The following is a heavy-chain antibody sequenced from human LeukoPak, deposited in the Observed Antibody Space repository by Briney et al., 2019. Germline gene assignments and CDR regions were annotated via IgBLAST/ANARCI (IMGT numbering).Heavy chain of an antibody. V-gene: IGHV4-59*01. CDR3: AVQRVAVEHYYFDY. J-gene: IGHJ4*02. CDR2: NYYSGST. D-gene: IGHD1/OR15-1a*01. Sequence: SETLSLTCTVSGGSISSYYWSWIRQPPGKGLEWIGYNYYSGSTNYNPSLKSRVTISVDTSKNQFSLKLSSVTAADTAVYYCAVQRVAVEHYYFDYWGQGTLVTVSS. CDR1: GGSISSYY.